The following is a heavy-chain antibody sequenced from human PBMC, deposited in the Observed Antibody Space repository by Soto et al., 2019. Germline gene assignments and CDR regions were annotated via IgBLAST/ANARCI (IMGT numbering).Heavy chain of an antibody. V-gene: IGHV1-18*01. CDR3: ARCDFGDYVPPLNH. D-gene: IGHD4-17*01. J-gene: IGHJ4*02. Sequence: QVHLMQSGAEVKSPGASVRVSCKASGYTFSSYGVSWVGQAPGQGLEFMGWISVHNGHTNYAQKLQGRVTMTTDTSTSTAYMELRSLRSADTAVYFCARCDFGDYVPPLNHGGQGTLVPVSA. CDR1: GYTFSSYG. CDR2: ISVHNGHT.